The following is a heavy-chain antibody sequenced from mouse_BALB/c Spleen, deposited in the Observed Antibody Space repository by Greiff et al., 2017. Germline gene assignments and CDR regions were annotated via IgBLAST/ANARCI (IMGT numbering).Heavy chain of an antibody. Sequence: VQLQQSGAELVRPGTSVKVSCKASGYAFTNYLIEWVKQRPGQGLEWIGVINPGSGGTNYNEKFKGKATLTADKSSSTAYMQLSSLTSDDSAVYFCAIFITTVESAMDYWGQGTSVTVSS. J-gene: IGHJ4*01. CDR1: GYAFTNYL. CDR3: AIFITTVESAMDY. CDR2: INPGSGGT. D-gene: IGHD1-1*01. V-gene: IGHV1-54*01.